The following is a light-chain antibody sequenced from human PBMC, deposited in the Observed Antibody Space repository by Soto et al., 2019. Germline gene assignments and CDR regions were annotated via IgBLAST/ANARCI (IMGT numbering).Light chain of an antibody. Sequence: NFMLTQPHSVSESPGKTVTISCTRSSGSIASNYVHWYQQRPGSAPTTVIFDDNQRPSGVPDRFSGSIDSSSNSASLTISGLKTEDETDYYCQSYDSSNLWVFGGGTKLTV. J-gene: IGLJ3*02. V-gene: IGLV6-57*03. CDR1: SGSIASNY. CDR3: QSYDSSNLWV. CDR2: DDN.